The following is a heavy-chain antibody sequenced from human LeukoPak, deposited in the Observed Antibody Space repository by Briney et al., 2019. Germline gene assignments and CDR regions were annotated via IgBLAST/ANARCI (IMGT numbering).Heavy chain of an antibody. V-gene: IGHV1-46*01. J-gene: IGHJ4*02. CDR3: ARATSGVPQPFDY. CDR1: GYTFTGYY. Sequence: ASVKVSCKASGYTFTGYYMHWVRQAPGQGPEWMGVISPSGGSTTYAQKFQGRVTLTRDMSTSTDYLELSSLRSEDTAVYYCARATSGVPQPFDYWGQGTLVTVSS. D-gene: IGHD3-10*01. CDR2: ISPSGGST.